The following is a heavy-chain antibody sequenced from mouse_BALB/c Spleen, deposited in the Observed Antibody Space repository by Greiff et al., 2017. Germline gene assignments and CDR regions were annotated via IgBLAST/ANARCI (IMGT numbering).Heavy chain of an antibody. CDR1: GFTFSDYY. Sequence: EVQLVESGGGLVKPGGSLKLSCAASGFTFSDYYMYWVRQTPEKRLEWVATISDGGSYTYYPDSVKGRFTISRDNAKNNLYLQMSSLKSEDTAMYYCARDWGAMDYWGQGTSVTVSS. CDR3: ARDWGAMDY. CDR2: ISDGGSYT. J-gene: IGHJ4*01. V-gene: IGHV5-4*02.